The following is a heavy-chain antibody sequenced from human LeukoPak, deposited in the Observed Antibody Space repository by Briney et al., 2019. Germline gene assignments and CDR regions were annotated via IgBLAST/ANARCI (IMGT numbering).Heavy chain of an antibody. D-gene: IGHD3-22*01. J-gene: IGHJ4*02. V-gene: IGHV4-39*07. CDR1: GGSISSSSHY. CDR2: IYYSGST. CDR3: ARYNYYDSSGEFDY. Sequence: SETLSLTCTVSGGSISSSSHYWGWIRQPPGKGLEWIGSIYYSGSTYYNPSLKSRVTISVDTSKNQFSLKLSSVTAADTAVYYCARYNYYDSSGEFDYWGQGTLVTVSS.